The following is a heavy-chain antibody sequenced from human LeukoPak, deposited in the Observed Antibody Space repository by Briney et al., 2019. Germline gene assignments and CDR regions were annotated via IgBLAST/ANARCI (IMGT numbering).Heavy chain of an antibody. CDR1: GFTFSTYT. V-gene: IGHV4-59*01. CDR3: ARGDHGPSNSIGP. D-gene: IGHD4-23*01. Sequence: GSLRLSCAASGFTFSTYTMNWIRQSPGKGLEWLGCVYKSGDTKYNPSLESRVTISVDTFKNHFSLRLTSVTAADTAVYYCARGDHGPSNSIGPWGQGALVTVSS. J-gene: IGHJ5*02. CDR2: VYKSGDT.